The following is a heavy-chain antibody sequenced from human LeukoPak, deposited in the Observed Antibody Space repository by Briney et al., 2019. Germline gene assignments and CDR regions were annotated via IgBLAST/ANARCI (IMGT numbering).Heavy chain of an antibody. J-gene: IGHJ4*02. CDR1: GGSISSGSYY. CDR2: IYTSGST. Sequence: SETLSLTCTVSGGSISSGSYYWSWIRQPAWKGLEWIGRIYTSGSTNYNPSLKSRVTISVDTSKNQFSLKLSSVTAADTAVYYCASIGGYDDYWGQRTLVTVSS. CDR3: ASIGGYDDY. V-gene: IGHV4-61*02. D-gene: IGHD5-18*01.